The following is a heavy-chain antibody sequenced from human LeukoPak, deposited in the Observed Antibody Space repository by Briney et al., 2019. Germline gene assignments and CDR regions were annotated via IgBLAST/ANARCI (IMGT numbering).Heavy chain of an antibody. CDR2: MIPNSGNT. CDR3: ARGRGDGSSWFDPTDY. J-gene: IGHJ4*02. V-gene: IGHV1-8*01. CDR1: GYTFTSYD. Sequence: ASVKVSCKASGYTFTSYDINWVRQAPGQGLEWMGWMIPNSGNTAYAQKFQGRVTMTRNTSISTAYMELSSLRSEDTAVYYCARGRGDGSSWFDPTDYWGQGTLVTVSS. D-gene: IGHD6-13*01.